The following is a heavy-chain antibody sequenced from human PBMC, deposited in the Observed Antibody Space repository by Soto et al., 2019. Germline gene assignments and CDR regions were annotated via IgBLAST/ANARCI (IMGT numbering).Heavy chain of an antibody. CDR2: IYYSGST. V-gene: IGHV4-59*01. CDR1: GGSISSYY. Sequence: SETLSLTCTVSGGSISSYYWSWIRQPPGKGLEWIGYIYYSGSTNYNPSLKSRVTISVDTSKNQFSLKLSSVTAADTAVYYCARDRPGYYGPYGMDVWGQGTTVTVSS. CDR3: ARDRPGYYGPYGMDV. J-gene: IGHJ6*02. D-gene: IGHD3-10*01.